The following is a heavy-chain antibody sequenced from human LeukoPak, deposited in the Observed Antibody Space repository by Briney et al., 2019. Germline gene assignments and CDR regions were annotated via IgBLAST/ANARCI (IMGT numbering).Heavy chain of an antibody. D-gene: IGHD1-20*01. Sequence: GRPLRLSCAASGFTFSSYGMHWVRQAPGKGLEWVAVISYDGSNKYYADSVKGRFTISRDNSKNTLYLQMNSLRAEDTAVYYCAKSGLGITGTALGYWGQGTLVTVSS. V-gene: IGHV3-30*18. CDR3: AKSGLGITGTALGY. CDR2: ISYDGSNK. J-gene: IGHJ4*02. CDR1: GFTFSSYG.